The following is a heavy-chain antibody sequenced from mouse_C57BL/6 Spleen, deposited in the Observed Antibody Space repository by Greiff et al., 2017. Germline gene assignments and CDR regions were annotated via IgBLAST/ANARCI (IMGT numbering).Heavy chain of an antibody. CDR2: IDPETGGT. V-gene: IGHV1-15*01. CDR3: TSLAWFAY. J-gene: IGHJ3*01. Sequence: VKLVESGAELVRPGASVTLSCKASGYTFTDYEMHWVKQTPVHGLEWIGAIDPETGGTAYNQKFKGKAILTADKSSSTAYMELRSLTSEDSAVYYCTSLAWFAYWGQGTLVTVSA. CDR1: GYTFTDYE.